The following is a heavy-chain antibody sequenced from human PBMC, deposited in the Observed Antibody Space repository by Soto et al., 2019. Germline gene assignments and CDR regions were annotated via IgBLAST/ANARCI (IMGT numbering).Heavy chain of an antibody. CDR2: IYYSWSP. Sequence: QRQLQESGPGLVKTSETLSLTRTVSGGSFSSSSYYWGGIRQPPGKGLEWIGSIYYSWSPYYNPSLKSRVTISVDTSKHQFSLKLSSVTAADTAVYYCAEEYYDFWSGSSPDAFDIWGQGTMVTVSS. CDR3: AEEYYDFWSGSSPDAFDI. J-gene: IGHJ3*02. D-gene: IGHD3-3*01. V-gene: IGHV4-39*01. CDR1: GGSFSSSSYY.